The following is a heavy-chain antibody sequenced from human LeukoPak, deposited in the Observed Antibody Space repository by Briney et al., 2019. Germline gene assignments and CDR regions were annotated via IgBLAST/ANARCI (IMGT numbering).Heavy chain of an antibody. J-gene: IGHJ5*02. V-gene: IGHV1-69*04. CDR3: ARSSQWELLNNWFDP. CDR2: IIPTLGIA. CDR1: GGTFSSYA. D-gene: IGHD1-26*01. Sequence: SVKVSCKASGGTFSSYAISWVRQAPGQGLEWMGRIIPTLGIANYAQKFQGRVTITADKSTSPAYMELSSLRSEDTAVYYCARSSQWELLNNWFDPWGQGTLVTVSS.